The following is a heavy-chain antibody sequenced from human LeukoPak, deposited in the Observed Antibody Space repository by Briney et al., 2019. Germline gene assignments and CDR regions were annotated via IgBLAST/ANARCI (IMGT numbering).Heavy chain of an antibody. CDR1: GGSISSGGYY. V-gene: IGHV4-31*03. D-gene: IGHD2-2*01. J-gene: IGHJ4*02. Sequence: PSETLSLTCTVSGGSISSGGYYWSWIRQHPGKGLEWFGYIYYSGSTYYNPSLKSRVTISVDTSKNQFSLKLSSVTAADTAVYYCARDGRASSTSLNWGQGTLVTVSS. CDR2: IYYSGST. CDR3: ARDGRASSTSLN.